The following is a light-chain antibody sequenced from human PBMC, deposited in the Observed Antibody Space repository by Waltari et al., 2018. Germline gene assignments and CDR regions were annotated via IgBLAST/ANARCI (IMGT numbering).Light chain of an antibody. J-gene: IGLJ1*01. CDR2: ANT. Sequence: QSVLTQPPSVSGAPGQRVTISCTGSSSNIGAGNDVHWYQQLTGSAPKLLISANTNRPAGVPDRFSGSKSGTSASLAITGLQAEDEGDYYCQSFDNSLSVPYVFGTGTKVTVL. CDR3: QSFDNSLSVPYV. CDR1: SSNIGAGND. V-gene: IGLV1-40*01.